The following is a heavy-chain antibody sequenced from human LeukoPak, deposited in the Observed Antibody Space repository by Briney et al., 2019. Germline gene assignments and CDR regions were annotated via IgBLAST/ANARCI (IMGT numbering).Heavy chain of an antibody. V-gene: IGHV4-34*01. Sequence: PSETLSLTFAVYGGSFSGYYWSWSRQPSGKGLEWIGEINHSGSTNYNPSLKSRVTISVDTSKNQFSLKLSSVTAADTAVYYCVGGSYDYWGQGTLVTVSS. J-gene: IGHJ4*02. CDR2: INHSGST. D-gene: IGHD1-26*01. CDR3: VGGSYDY. CDR1: GGSFSGYY.